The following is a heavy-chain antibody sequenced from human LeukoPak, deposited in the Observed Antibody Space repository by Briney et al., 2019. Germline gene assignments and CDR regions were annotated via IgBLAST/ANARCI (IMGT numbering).Heavy chain of an antibody. CDR3: ARPTYYYDSSGYFTFDY. CDR2: IDYSGRT. D-gene: IGHD3-22*01. J-gene: IGHJ4*02. V-gene: IGHV4-30-4*08. Sequence: KPSQTLSLTCTVSGGSISSSRYYWGWIRQPPGKGLEWIGHIDYSGRTYYNPSLKSRVPISVDTYKNQFSLKLSSVTAADTVVYYCARPTYYYDSSGYFTFDYWGQGTLVSVS. CDR1: GGSISSSRYY.